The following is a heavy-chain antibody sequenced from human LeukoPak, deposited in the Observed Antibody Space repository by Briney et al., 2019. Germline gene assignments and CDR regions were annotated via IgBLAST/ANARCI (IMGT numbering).Heavy chain of an antibody. D-gene: IGHD1-7*01. J-gene: IGHJ6*03. CDR2: ISAYNGNT. CDR1: GYTFTSYG. CDR3: ARVPGTTNSNYYYYMDV. V-gene: IGHV1-18*01. Sequence: ASVKVSRKASGYTFTSYGISWVRQAPGQGLEWMGWISAYNGNTNYAQKLQGRVTMTTDTSTSTAYMELRSLRSDDTAVYYCARVPGTTNSNYYYYMDVWGKGTTVTVSS.